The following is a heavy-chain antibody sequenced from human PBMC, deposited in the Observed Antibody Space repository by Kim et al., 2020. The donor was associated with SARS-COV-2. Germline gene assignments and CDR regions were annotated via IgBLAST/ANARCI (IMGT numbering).Heavy chain of an antibody. CDR2: ST. V-gene: IGHV3-23*01. Sequence: STYYADSVKGRFTISRDNSKNTLYLQMNSLRAEDTAVYYCAKQIGSCFDYWGQGTLVTVSS. CDR3: AKQIGSCFDY. J-gene: IGHJ4*02. D-gene: IGHD3-10*01.